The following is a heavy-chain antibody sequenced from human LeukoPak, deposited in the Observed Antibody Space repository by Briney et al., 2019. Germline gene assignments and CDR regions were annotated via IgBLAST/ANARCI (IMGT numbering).Heavy chain of an antibody. J-gene: IGHJ3*02. CDR2: MYYSGSM. V-gene: IGHV4-39*07. CDR1: GGSISSSSYY. D-gene: IGHD3-16*01. Sequence: PSETLSLTCTVSGGSISSSSYYWGWIRQPPGKGLEWIGSMYYSGSMYYNPSLKSRATISVDTSKNQFSLKLSSVTAADTAVYYCARGRGTRRMTTGAFDIWGQGTMVTVSS. CDR3: ARGRGTRRMTTGAFDI.